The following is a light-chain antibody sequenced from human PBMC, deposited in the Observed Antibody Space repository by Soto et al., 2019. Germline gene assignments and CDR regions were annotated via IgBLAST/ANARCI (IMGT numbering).Light chain of an antibody. J-gene: IGLJ3*02. V-gene: IGLV2-23*02. CDR3: CSYAGSSTWV. Sequence: QSVLTQPASVSGSPGQSITISCTGTSSNVGNYDLVSWYQQHPGNAPKVMLYQVNKRPSGLSNRFSGSKSGNTASLTISGLQAEDEADYYCCSYAGSSTWVFGGGTKLTVL. CDR2: QVN. CDR1: SSNVGNYDL.